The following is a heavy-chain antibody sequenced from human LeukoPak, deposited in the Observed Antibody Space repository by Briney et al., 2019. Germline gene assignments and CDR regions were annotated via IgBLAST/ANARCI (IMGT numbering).Heavy chain of an antibody. CDR2: FYYSGST. D-gene: IGHD6-19*01. CDR1: GGSISSSSYY. J-gene: IGHJ4*02. CDR3: ARSDPVAGTGPLVPRGGFDY. Sequence: SETLSLTCTVSGGSISSSSYYWGWIRQPPGKGLEWIGSFYYSGSTYYNPSLKSRVTISVDTSKNQFSLKLSSVTAADTAVYYCARSDPVAGTGPLVPRGGFDYWGQGTLVTVSS. V-gene: IGHV4-39*01.